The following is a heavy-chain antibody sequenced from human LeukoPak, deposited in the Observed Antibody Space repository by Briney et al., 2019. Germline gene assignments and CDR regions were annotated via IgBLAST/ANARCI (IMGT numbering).Heavy chain of an antibody. CDR3: ARRARGAKFGSGAFDI. V-gene: IGHV4-39*01. CDR1: GGSISSSTYY. Sequence: ETQSLTCTVSGGSISSSTYYWGWIRQPPGKGLEWIGSIYYSGSTYYNPSLKSRVTISVDTSKNQFSLKLSSVTAADTAVYYCARRARGAKFGSGAFDIWGQGTMVTVSS. D-gene: IGHD3-10*01. J-gene: IGHJ3*02. CDR2: IYYSGST.